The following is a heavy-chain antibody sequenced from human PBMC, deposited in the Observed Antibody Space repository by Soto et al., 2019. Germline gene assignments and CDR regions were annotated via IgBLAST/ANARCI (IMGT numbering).Heavy chain of an antibody. CDR3: ARLGLKYYYGMDV. J-gene: IGHJ6*02. D-gene: IGHD5-12*01. CDR1: GFTFSDYY. Sequence: QVQLVESGGGLVKPGGSLRLSCAASGFTFSDYYMSWIRQAPGKGLEWVSYISSSSSYTNYADSVKGRFTISRDNAKNSRYLQMNSLRAEDTAVYDCARLGLKYYYGMDVWGQGTTVTVTS. V-gene: IGHV3-11*06. CDR2: ISSSSSYT.